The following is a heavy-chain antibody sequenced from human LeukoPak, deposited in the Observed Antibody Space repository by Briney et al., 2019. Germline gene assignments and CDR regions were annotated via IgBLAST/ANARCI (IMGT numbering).Heavy chain of an antibody. CDR2: IKQDGSEK. CDR3: ARGGGLDV. CDR1: GFIFSSYW. V-gene: IGHV3-7*03. D-gene: IGHD3-16*01. J-gene: IGHJ6*02. Sequence: GGSLRLSCAASGFIFSSYWMSWVRQAPGKGLEWVANIKQDGSEKYYVDSVKGRFTISRDNAKNSLYLQMSNLRAEDTAVYFCARGGGLDVWGQGATVTVSS.